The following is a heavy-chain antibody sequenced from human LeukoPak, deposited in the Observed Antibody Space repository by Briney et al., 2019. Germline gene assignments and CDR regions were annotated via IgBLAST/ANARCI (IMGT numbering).Heavy chain of an antibody. J-gene: IGHJ4*02. Sequence: PGGSLRLSCAASGFTFSSYAMSWVRQAPGKGLEWVSSISSSSSYIYYADSVKGRFTISRDNAKNSLYLQMNSLRAEDTAVYYCARESVDSDYWGQGTLVTVSS. CDR3: ARESVDSDY. D-gene: IGHD2-21*01. CDR2: ISSSSSYI. V-gene: IGHV3-21*01. CDR1: GFTFSSYA.